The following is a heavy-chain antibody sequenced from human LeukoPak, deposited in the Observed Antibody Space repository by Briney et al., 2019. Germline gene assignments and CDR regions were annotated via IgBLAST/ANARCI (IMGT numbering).Heavy chain of an antibody. Sequence: GGSLRLSCAASGFTFSSYSMNWVRQAPGKGLEWVSYISSSSSTIYYADSVAGRFTISRDNAKNTLYLQMNSLRAEDTAVYYCARDPYGGDFDYWGQGTLVTVSS. CDR3: ARDPYGGDFDY. V-gene: IGHV3-48*04. J-gene: IGHJ4*02. CDR1: GFTFSSYS. CDR2: ISSSSSTI. D-gene: IGHD4-23*01.